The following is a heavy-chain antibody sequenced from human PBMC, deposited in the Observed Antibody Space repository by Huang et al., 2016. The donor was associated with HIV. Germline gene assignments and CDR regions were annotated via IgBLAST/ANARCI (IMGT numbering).Heavy chain of an antibody. CDR1: GGSISSYY. Sequence: QVQLQESGPGLVKPSETLSLTCTVSGGSISSYYWSWIRQPPGKGLEWIGYIFYSGSTNDTPSRKSRVTISVDTSKNQFSLKLSSVTDADTAVYYWARTFSKQLVGDWGQGTLVTVSS. CDR3: ARTFSKQLVGD. D-gene: IGHD6-6*01. J-gene: IGHJ4*02. CDR2: IFYSGST. V-gene: IGHV4-59*01.